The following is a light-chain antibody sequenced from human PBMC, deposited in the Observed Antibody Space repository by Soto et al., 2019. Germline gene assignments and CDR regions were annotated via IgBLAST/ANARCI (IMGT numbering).Light chain of an antibody. CDR1: QSVSSSY. Sequence: EIVLTQSPGTPSLSPGERATLSCRASQSVSSSYLAWYQQKPGQAPRLLIYGASSRATGIPDRFSGSGSGTDFSLTISRLEPEDFAVYYCQQYGSSPRLNFGGGAKVDI. J-gene: IGKJ4*01. CDR2: GAS. V-gene: IGKV3-20*01. CDR3: QQYGSSPRLN.